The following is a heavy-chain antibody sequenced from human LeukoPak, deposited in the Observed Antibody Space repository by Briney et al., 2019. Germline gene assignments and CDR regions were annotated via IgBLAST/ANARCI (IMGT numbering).Heavy chain of an antibody. J-gene: IGHJ6*02. CDR3: ARSGIQLLYYYYGMDV. D-gene: IGHD5-18*01. CDR2: ISSSGSTI. CDR1: GFTFSSYW. V-gene: IGHV3-48*04. Sequence: GGSLRLSCAASGFTFSSYWMTWVRQAPGKGLEWVSYISSSGSTIYYADSVKGRFTISRDNAKNSLYLQMNSLRAEDTAVYYCARSGIQLLYYYYGMDVWGQGTTVTVSS.